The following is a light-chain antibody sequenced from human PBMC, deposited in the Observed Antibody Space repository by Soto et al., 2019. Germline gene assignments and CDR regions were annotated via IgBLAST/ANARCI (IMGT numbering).Light chain of an antibody. CDR3: SSYTSSSTAV. CDR2: DVS. CDR1: SSDIGGYNY. Sequence: QSVLTQPASVSWSPGQSITISCTGTSSDIGGYNYVSWYQQHPGKAPKLIIYDVSNRPSGVSNRFSGSKSGNAASLTISGLQAEDEADYYCSSYTSSSTAVFGGGTKVTVL. J-gene: IGLJ2*01. V-gene: IGLV2-14*01.